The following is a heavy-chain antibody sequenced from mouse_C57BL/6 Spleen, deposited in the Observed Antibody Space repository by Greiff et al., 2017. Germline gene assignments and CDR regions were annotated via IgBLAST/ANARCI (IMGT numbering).Heavy chain of an antibody. J-gene: IGHJ1*03. CDR1: GYSITSGYY. D-gene: IGHD2-4*01. V-gene: IGHV3-6*01. CDR3: AREGNYDYDGWYFDV. Sequence: EVKLVESGPGLVKPSQSLPLTCSVTGYSITSGYYWNWIRQFPGNKLEWMGYISYDGSNNYNPPLKNRISITRDTSKNQFFLKLNSVTTEDTATYYCAREGNYDYDGWYFDVWGTGTTVTVSS. CDR2: ISYDGSN.